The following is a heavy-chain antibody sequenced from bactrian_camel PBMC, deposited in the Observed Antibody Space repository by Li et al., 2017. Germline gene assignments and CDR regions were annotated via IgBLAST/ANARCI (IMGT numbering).Heavy chain of an antibody. CDR3: AAGRTSTLLVARYTY. J-gene: IGHJ4*01. D-gene: IGHD1*01. CDR1: GTLEYSD. V-gene: IGHV3S61*01. CDR2: IRSTDAST. Sequence: VQLVESGGGSVQPGGSLRLSCEASGTLEYSDRPNCIGWFRQAPGKERELVSKIRSTDASTTYGDAVKGRFTISLDKAEGMLYLQMNSLKPEDAAMYYCAAGRTSTLLVARYTYWGQGTQVTVS.